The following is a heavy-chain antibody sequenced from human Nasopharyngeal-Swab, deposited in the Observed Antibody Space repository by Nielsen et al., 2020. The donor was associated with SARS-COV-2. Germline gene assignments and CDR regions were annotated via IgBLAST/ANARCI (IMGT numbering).Heavy chain of an antibody. V-gene: IGHV1-3*01. CDR2: INAGNGNT. Sequence: ASVKVSCKASGYTFTSYAMHWVRQAPRQRLEWMGWINAGNGNTKYSQKFQGRVTITRDTSASTAYMELSSLRSEDTAVYYCAKDIMTTVTYDWWFDPWGQGTLVTVSS. CDR1: GYTFTSYA. CDR3: AKDIMTTVTYDWWFDP. D-gene: IGHD4-17*01. J-gene: IGHJ5*02.